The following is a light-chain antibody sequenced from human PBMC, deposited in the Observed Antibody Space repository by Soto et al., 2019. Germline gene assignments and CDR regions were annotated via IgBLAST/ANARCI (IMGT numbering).Light chain of an antibody. CDR3: SSYAGSNNWV. J-gene: IGLJ3*02. CDR1: SSDVGNYQH. CDR2: DVT. Sequence: QSALTPSPSASGSPGQSVTISCTGTSSDVGNYQHVSWYQQHSGKAPKLMIYDVTKRPSGVPDRFSGSKSGNTASLTVSGLQAEDEADYYCSSYAGSNNWVFGGGTKLTVL. V-gene: IGLV2-8*01.